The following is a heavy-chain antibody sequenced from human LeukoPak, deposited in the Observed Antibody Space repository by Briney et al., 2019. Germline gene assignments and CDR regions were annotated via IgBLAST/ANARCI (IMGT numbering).Heavy chain of an antibody. Sequence: GESLKISCKGSGYSFATYWIGWVRQVPGKGLEWMGIIYPGDSDTKYSPSFQGQVTISADKSIGTAYLHWSSLKASDTAMYYCARQPLYRTSSCDYWDQGTLVTVSS. CDR3: ARQPLYRTSSCDY. D-gene: IGHD6-6*01. V-gene: IGHV5-51*01. CDR2: IYPGDSDT. CDR1: GYSFATYW. J-gene: IGHJ4*02.